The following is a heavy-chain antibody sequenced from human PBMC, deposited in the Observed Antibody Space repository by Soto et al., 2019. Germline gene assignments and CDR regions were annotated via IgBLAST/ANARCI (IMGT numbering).Heavy chain of an antibody. CDR2: IYYTGYT. Sequence: QLQLQESGPGLVKPSETLSLTCTVSGGFISTSSYYWGWVRQPPGKGLEWIGTIYYTGYTYYNPSLKSRVAMSVDTSKAHFSLNLPSVIAADTAIYYCARSAIAVNGLFDHWGLGTLVTVSS. D-gene: IGHD6-19*01. V-gene: IGHV4-39*02. CDR1: GGFISTSSYY. CDR3: ARSAIAVNGLFDH. J-gene: IGHJ4*02.